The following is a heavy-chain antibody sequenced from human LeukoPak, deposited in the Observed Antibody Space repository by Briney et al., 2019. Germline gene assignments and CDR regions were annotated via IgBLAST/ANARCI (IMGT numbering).Heavy chain of an antibody. CDR1: GGSISSYY. CDR2: IYYSGST. D-gene: IGHD3-3*01. Sequence: SETLSLTCTVSGGSISSYYWSWIRQPPGKGLEWIGYIYYSGSTNYNPSLKSRVTISVDTSKNQFSLKLSSVTAADTAVYYCARGSGLGDFWSGYGYWGQGTLVTVSS. J-gene: IGHJ4*02. V-gene: IGHV4-59*01. CDR3: ARGSGLGDFWSGYGY.